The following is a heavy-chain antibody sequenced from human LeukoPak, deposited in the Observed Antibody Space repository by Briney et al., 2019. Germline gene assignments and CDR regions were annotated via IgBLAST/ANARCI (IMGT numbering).Heavy chain of an antibody. CDR3: AKGRSSRNWFEP. J-gene: IGHJ5*02. V-gene: IGHV3-23*01. CDR1: GFTFSSYA. Sequence: GGSLRLSCAASGFTFSSYAMSWVRQAPGKGLEWVSAISGSGGSTYYADSVKGRFTISRDNSKHTLYLQMNSLRDEDTAVYYCAKGRSSRNWFEPWGQGTLVTVSS. D-gene: IGHD2-2*01. CDR2: ISGSGGST.